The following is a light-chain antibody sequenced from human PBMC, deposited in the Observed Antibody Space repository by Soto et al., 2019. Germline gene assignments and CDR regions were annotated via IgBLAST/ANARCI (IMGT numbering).Light chain of an antibody. CDR3: SSYTTVGSVV. J-gene: IGLJ2*01. CDR2: DVI. Sequence: QSALTQPASVSGSPGQSITISCTGTTTDVGGYNFVSWYQQHPGKAPQLMIYDVIYRPSGVSHRFSGSKSVNTASLSISGLQAEDEADYYCSSYTTVGSVVFGGGTKLTVL. V-gene: IGLV2-14*03. CDR1: TTDVGGYNF.